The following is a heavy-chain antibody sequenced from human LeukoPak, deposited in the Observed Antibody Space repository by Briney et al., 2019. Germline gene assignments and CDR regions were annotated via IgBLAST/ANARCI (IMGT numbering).Heavy chain of an antibody. CDR3: VRGSGGADYYYYYMDV. CDR2: IIPIFGTA. CDR1: GGTFSSYA. J-gene: IGHJ6*03. V-gene: IGHV1-69*01. D-gene: IGHD1-26*01. Sequence: SVKVSCKASGGTFSSYAISWVPQAPGQGLEWMGGIIPIFGTANYAQKFQGRVTITADESTSTAYMELSSLRSEDTPVYYCVRGSGGADYYYYYMDVWGKGTTVTVSS.